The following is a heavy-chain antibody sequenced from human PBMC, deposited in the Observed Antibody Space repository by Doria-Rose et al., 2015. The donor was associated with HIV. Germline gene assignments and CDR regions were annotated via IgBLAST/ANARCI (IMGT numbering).Heavy chain of an antibody. D-gene: IGHD6-13*01. CDR1: GVSLSSPGMG. J-gene: IGHJ4*02. Sequence: SGPVLVKPTETLTLTCTVSGVSLSSPGMGVSWIRQPPGKALEWLANIFSDDERSYKTSLKSRLTISSGTSKSQVVLTMTDMDPVDTATYYCARIKSSRWYHKYYFDFWGQGTLVTVSA. CDR3: ARIKSSRWYHKYYFDF. V-gene: IGHV2-26*01. CDR2: IFSDDER.